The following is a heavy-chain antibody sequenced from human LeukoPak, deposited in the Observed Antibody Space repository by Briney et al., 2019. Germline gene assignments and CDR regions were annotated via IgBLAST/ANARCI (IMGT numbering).Heavy chain of an antibody. CDR2: ISSSGST. Sequence: SATLSLTCTVSGGSITSHYWIWIRQSPEKGLEWIGDISSSGSTGYNPYLRGRVTISVDTSTDRFFLSLSSVTAADTAVYYCASGEDYGDYQLDYWGQGTLVTVPS. CDR3: ASGEDYGDYQLDY. D-gene: IGHD4-17*01. V-gene: IGHV4-4*08. J-gene: IGHJ4*02. CDR1: GGSITSHY.